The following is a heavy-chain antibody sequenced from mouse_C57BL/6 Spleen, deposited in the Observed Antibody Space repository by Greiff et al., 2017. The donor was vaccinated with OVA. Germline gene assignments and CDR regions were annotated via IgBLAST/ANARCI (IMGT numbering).Heavy chain of an antibody. Sequence: QVHVKQSGPGLVQPSQSLSITCTVSGFSLTSYGVHWVRQSPGKGLEWLGVIWSGGSTDYNAAFISRLSISKDNSKSQVFFKMNSLQADDTAIYYCARRDGNFWFAYWGQGTLVTVSA. V-gene: IGHV2-2*01. CDR1: GFSLTSYG. D-gene: IGHD2-1*01. J-gene: IGHJ3*01. CDR2: IWSGGST. CDR3: ARRDGNFWFAY.